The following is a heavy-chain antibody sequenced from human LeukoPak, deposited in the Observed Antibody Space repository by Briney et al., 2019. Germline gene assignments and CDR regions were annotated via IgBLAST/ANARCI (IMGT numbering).Heavy chain of an antibody. V-gene: IGHV5-51*01. D-gene: IGHD2-2*01. CDR1: GYTLTNNW. CDR2: IYPGDSDT. CDR3: ARFGLTSSLDY. Sequence: GESLKISCKVSGYTLTNNWIGWVRQVPGKGLEWMGLIYPGDSDTRYSPSFQGQVTMSVDKSISTAYLQWSSPRASDTAMYFCARFGLTSSLDYWGQGTLVTVSS. J-gene: IGHJ4*02.